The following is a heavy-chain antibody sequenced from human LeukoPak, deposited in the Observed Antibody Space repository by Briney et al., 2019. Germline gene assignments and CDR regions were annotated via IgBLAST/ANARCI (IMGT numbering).Heavy chain of an antibody. Sequence: GRSLRLSCAASGFTFSSYAMHWVRQAPGKGLEWVAVISYDGSNRYYADSVKGRFTISRDNSKNTLYLQMNSLRAEDTAVYYCASNSADDFWSGYSTWGQGTLVTVSS. V-gene: IGHV3-30*01. J-gene: IGHJ4*02. D-gene: IGHD3-3*01. CDR3: ASNSADDFWSGYST. CDR2: ISYDGSNR. CDR1: GFTFSSYA.